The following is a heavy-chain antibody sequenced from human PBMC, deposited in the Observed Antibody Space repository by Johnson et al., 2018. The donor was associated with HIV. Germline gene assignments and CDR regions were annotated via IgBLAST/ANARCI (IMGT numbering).Heavy chain of an antibody. D-gene: IGHD4-17*01. CDR3: ARGEDGVDAFDI. Sequence: VELVESGGGLVQPGGSLRLSCAASGFTFSSYDMHWVRQATGKGLEWVSAIGTAGDTYYPGSVKGRFTISRDNSKNTLYLQMNSLRAEDTAVYYCARGEDGVDAFDIWGQGTMVTVSS. V-gene: IGHV3-13*01. CDR1: GFTFSSYD. J-gene: IGHJ3*02. CDR2: IGTAGDT.